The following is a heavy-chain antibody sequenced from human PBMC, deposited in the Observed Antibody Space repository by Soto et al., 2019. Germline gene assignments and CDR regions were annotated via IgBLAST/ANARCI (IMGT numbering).Heavy chain of an antibody. D-gene: IGHD3-10*02. V-gene: IGHV3-7*01. CDR2: IKQDGIEK. J-gene: IGHJ3*02. CDR1: GFTFGSHW. Sequence: GGSLRLSCVGSGFTFGSHWPTWVRQSAGKGPEWVANIKQDGIEKHYVDSVKDRFIISRDNARNSLYLQMNSLSAEDTAVYFCAREAHLYGRSDVFDIWGQGTMVTVSS. CDR3: AREAHLYGRSDVFDI.